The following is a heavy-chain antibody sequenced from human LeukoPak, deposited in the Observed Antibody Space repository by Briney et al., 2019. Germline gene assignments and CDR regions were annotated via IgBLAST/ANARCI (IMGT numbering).Heavy chain of an antibody. J-gene: IGHJ6*03. CDR1: GFTFSSYA. Sequence: GGSLRLSCAASGFTFSSYAMSWVRQAPGKGLEWVSAISGSGGTTYYADSVKGRLTISRDNSKNTLYLQMNSLRAEDTAVYHCAGSNTSYFYYMDVWGKGTTVTLSS. D-gene: IGHD2-2*02. CDR2: ISGSGGTT. CDR3: AGSNTSYFYYMDV. V-gene: IGHV3-23*01.